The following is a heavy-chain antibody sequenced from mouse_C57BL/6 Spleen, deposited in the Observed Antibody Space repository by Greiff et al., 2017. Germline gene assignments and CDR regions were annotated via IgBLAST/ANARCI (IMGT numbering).Heavy chain of an antibody. Sequence: QVQLKESGAELVKPGASVKISCKASGYAFSSYWMNWVKQRPGKGLEWIGQIYPGDGDTNYNGKFKGKATLTADKSSSTAYMQLSSLTSEDSAVYFCARKGTLTGDRYFDVWGTGTTVTVSS. CDR2: IYPGDGDT. J-gene: IGHJ1*03. CDR1: GYAFSSYW. CDR3: ARKGTLTGDRYFDV. D-gene: IGHD4-1*01. V-gene: IGHV1-80*01.